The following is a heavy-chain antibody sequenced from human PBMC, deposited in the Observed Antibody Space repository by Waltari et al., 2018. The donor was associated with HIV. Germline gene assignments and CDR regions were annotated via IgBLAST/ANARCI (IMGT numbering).Heavy chain of an antibody. J-gene: IGHJ3*02. CDR1: GFTFINYG. CDR3: VREKGPFDAFDI. V-gene: IGHV3-33*01. CDR2: IWSDGEHK. Sequence: QVQLVESGGGVVQPGRSLRLSCAASGFTFINYGMHWVRQAPGKGLEWVAVIWSDGEHKYYADFVKGRFTFSRDNSRNTLSLQMNSLRVDDTAVYYCVREKGPFDAFDIWGHGTTVTVSS.